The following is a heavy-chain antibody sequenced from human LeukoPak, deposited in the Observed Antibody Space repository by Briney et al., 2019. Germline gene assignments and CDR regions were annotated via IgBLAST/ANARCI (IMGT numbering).Heavy chain of an antibody. D-gene: IGHD3-22*01. Sequence: GESLKISCKGSGYRFTSYWIGWVRQMPGKGLEWMGIIYPGDSDTRYSPSFQGRVTISADKSISTAYLQWSSLKASDTAMYYCASFAGSTYYYDIDDAFDIWGQGTMVTVSS. CDR2: IYPGDSDT. CDR1: GYRFTSYW. CDR3: ASFAGSTYYYDIDDAFDI. J-gene: IGHJ3*02. V-gene: IGHV5-51*01.